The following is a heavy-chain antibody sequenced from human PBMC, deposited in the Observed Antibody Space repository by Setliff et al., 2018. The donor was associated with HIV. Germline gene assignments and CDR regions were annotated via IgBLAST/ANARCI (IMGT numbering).Heavy chain of an antibody. CDR2: IYHSGST. CDR3: AREGSTSWCADY. D-gene: IGHD6-13*01. Sequence: SSETLSLTCTVSGGSISSDGYYWGWIRQPPGKGLEWIGSIYHSGSTYYNPSLKSRVTISVDTSKNQFSLKLSSVTAADTAVYFCAREGSTSWCADYWGQGTLVTVSS. CDR1: GGSISSDGYY. V-gene: IGHV4-39*07. J-gene: IGHJ4*02.